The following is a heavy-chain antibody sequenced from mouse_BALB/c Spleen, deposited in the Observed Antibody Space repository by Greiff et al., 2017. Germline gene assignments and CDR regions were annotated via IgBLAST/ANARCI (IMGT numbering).Heavy chain of an antibody. CDR3: ARETAYAMDY. J-gene: IGHJ4*01. Sequence: EVQRVESGGGLVKPGGSLKLSCAASGFTFSSYAMSWVRQSPEKRLEWVAEISSGGSYTYYPDTVTGRFTISRDNAKNTLYLEMSSLRSEDTAMYYCARETAYAMDYWGQGTSVTVSS. D-gene: IGHD4-1*01. CDR1: GFTFSSYA. CDR2: ISSGGSYT. V-gene: IGHV5-9-4*01.